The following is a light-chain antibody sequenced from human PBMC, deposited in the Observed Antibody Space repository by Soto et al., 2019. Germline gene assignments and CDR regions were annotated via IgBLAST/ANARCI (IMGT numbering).Light chain of an antibody. CDR3: SSYTSSSTYV. CDR1: SSYIRGYNY. Sequence: QSVLTQPASVSGSPGQSITITCTGTSSYIRGYNYVSWYQQHPGKAPKLMIYEVSNRPSGVSNRFSGSKSGNTASLTISGPQADDEGDYYCSSYTSSSTYVFGTGTKVTVL. CDR2: EVS. J-gene: IGLJ1*01. V-gene: IGLV2-14*01.